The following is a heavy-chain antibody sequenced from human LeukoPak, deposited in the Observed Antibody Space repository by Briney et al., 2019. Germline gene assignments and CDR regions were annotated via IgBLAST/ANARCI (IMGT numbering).Heavy chain of an antibody. D-gene: IGHD5-24*01. V-gene: IGHV4-31*03. CDR1: GGSISSGGYY. J-gene: IGHJ4*02. CDR2: IYYSGST. CDR3: AREAEMATIWN. Sequence: SETLSLTCTVSGGSISSGGYYWSWIRQHPGKGLEWIGYIYYSGSTYYNPSLKSRVTISVGTSKNQFSLELSSVTAADTAVYYCAREAEMATIWNWGQGTLVTVSS.